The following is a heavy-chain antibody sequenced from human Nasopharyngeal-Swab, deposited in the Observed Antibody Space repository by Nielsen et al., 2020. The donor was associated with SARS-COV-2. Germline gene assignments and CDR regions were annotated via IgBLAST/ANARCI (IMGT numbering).Heavy chain of an antibody. J-gene: IGHJ4*02. CDR1: GGSISSGDYY. Sequence: SETLSLTCTVSGGSISSGDYYWSWIRQPPGKGLEWIGYIYYSGSTYYNPSLKSRVTISVDTSKNQFSLKLSSVTAADTAVYYCARVFEAAAGLDYWGQGTLVTGSS. CDR3: ARVFEAAAGLDY. V-gene: IGHV4-30-4*01. CDR2: IYYSGST. D-gene: IGHD6-13*01.